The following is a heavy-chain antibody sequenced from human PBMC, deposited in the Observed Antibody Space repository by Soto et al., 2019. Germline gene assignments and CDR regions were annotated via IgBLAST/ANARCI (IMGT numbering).Heavy chain of an antibody. Sequence: QITLKESGQTLVKPTQTLTLVCTLSGFSINNGGVGVGWIRQPPGKAPEWLALLYWNDDAWFSPSLRYRLSVTKDSSKNQLVLTMTHMPPVDAGTFYCAKRRALSTTVFFDQCGQGALVTVSS. CDR2: LYWNDDA. V-gene: IGHV2-5*01. CDR1: GFSINNGGVG. D-gene: IGHD2-2*01. J-gene: IGHJ4*02. CDR3: AKRRALSTTVFFDQ.